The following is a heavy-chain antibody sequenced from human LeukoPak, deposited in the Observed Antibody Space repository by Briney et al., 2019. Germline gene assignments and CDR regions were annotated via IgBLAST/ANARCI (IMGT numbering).Heavy chain of an antibody. CDR1: GFTFSSYS. Sequence: GGSLRLSCAASGFTFSSYSMNWVRQAPGKGLEWGSYISGSSSTIYYANSVKGRFTISRDNGKNTLYLQMNSLRAEDTAVYYCARGSTYYDSSGQVPFDYWGQGTLVTVSS. CDR3: ARGSTYYDSSGQVPFDY. CDR2: ISGSSSTI. V-gene: IGHV3-48*01. J-gene: IGHJ4*02. D-gene: IGHD3-22*01.